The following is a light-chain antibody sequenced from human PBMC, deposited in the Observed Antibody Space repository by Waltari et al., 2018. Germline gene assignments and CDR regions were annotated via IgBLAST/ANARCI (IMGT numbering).Light chain of an antibody. CDR3: MQGLQVPYT. CDR2: WDS. J-gene: IGKJ2*01. Sequence: DFPMTKSPLSFRVTLGDPASISCSSSQSLLHSRGYHYLHWYLQKQGQSPQLLIYWDSNRASGVPDRFSGSGSGTNFTLKITRVEAEDVGVYYCMQGLQVPYTFGQGTKLEI. V-gene: IGKV2-28*01. CDR1: QSLLHSRGYHY.